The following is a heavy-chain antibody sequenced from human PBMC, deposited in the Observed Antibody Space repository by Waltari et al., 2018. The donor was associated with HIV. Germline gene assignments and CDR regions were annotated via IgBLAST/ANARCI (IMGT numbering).Heavy chain of an antibody. D-gene: IGHD3-22*01. J-gene: IGHJ4*02. CDR3: ARGVVIFDY. CDR1: GFTFSSYW. V-gene: IGHV3-7*01. Sequence: EVRLVENGGGLVQPGGYLRLTYAASGFTFSSYWMSWVRQAPGKGLEWVANIKQDGSEKYYVDSVKGRFTISRDNAKNSLYLQMNSLRAEDTAVYYCARGVVIFDYWGQGTLVTVSS. CDR2: IKQDGSEK.